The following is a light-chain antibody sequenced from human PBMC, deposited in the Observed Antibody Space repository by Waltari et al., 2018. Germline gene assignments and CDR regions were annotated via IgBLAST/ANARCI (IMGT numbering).Light chain of an antibody. V-gene: IGKV1-5*03. J-gene: IGKJ1*01. CDR1: QSVSNW. CDR2: KAS. Sequence: DIQMTQSPSTLSASVGDRVTITCRASQSVSNWLAWYQQKPGKAPKLLIYKASSLESGGPSRFSGSGSGTEFTLTISSLQPDDFATYYCQQYNTYWTFGQGTKVEVK. CDR3: QQYNTYWT.